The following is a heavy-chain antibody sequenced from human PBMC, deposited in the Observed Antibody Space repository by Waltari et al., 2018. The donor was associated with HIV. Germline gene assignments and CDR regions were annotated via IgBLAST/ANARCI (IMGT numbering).Heavy chain of an antibody. J-gene: IGHJ5*02. D-gene: IGHD3-9*01. CDR2: IYYTGST. Sequence: QVQLQASGPGVVKPSQTLSLTCNVSGGPINSGDYYWSWIRQPPGKGPEWIGYIYYTGSTYYSPSLKGRITILVDRSKNQFSLNLTSVTATDTAVYYCARGRPQDILTGYSNWFDPWGQGTLVTVSS. CDR1: GGPINSGDYY. V-gene: IGHV4-30-4*08. CDR3: ARGRPQDILTGYSNWFDP.